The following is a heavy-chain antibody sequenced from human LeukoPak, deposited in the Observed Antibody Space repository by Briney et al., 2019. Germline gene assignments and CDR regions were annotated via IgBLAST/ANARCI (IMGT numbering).Heavy chain of an antibody. Sequence: GGSLRLSCAASGFTFSSYSMNWVRQAPGKGLEWVSSIRSSSRYIYYADSVKGRFTISRDNAKNSLYLQMNSLRAEDMALYYCAKDTYGDYEGAGAFDIWGQGTMVTVSS. CDR3: AKDTYGDYEGAGAFDI. J-gene: IGHJ3*02. CDR2: IRSSSRYI. D-gene: IGHD4-17*01. CDR1: GFTFSSYS. V-gene: IGHV3-21*04.